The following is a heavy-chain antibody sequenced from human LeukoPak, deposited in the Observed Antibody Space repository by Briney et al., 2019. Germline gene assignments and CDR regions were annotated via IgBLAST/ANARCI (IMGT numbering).Heavy chain of an antibody. Sequence: GGSLRLSCAASGFTFSSYAMSWVRQAPGKGLEWVSAISGSGGSTYYADSVKGRFTISRDNFKNTLYLQMNSLRAEDTAVYYCARDGGAVAGTDRDFFDLWGRGTLVTVSS. J-gene: IGHJ2*01. V-gene: IGHV3-23*01. CDR3: ARDGGAVAGTDRDFFDL. CDR1: GFTFSSYA. D-gene: IGHD6-19*01. CDR2: ISGSGGST.